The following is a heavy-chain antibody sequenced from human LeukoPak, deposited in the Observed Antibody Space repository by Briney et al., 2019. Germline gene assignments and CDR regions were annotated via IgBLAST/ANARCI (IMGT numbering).Heavy chain of an antibody. CDR1: GYTFTSYG. Sequence: GASVKVSCKASGYTFTSYGISWVRQAPGQGLEWMGWISAYNGNTNYAQKLQGRVTMTTDTSTSTAYMELRSLRSDDTAVYYCARTGRILGGYQLPTYYFDYWGQGTLVTVSS. V-gene: IGHV1-18*01. J-gene: IGHJ4*02. D-gene: IGHD2-2*01. CDR3: ARTGRILGGYQLPTYYFDY. CDR2: ISAYNGNT.